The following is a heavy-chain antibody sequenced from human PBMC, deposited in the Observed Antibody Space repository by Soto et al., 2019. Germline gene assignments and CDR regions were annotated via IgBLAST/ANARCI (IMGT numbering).Heavy chain of an antibody. V-gene: IGHV4-34*01. Sequence: QVQLQQWGAGLLKPSETLSLTCAVYGGSFSGYYWTWIRQPPGTGLEWIGEINHSGSTNYNPSLTSRVTISVDTSENQFSLKLTSVTAADTAVYYCARYKITGLFDYWGQGTQVTVSS. CDR2: INHSGST. CDR1: GGSFSGYY. D-gene: IGHD2-8*02. J-gene: IGHJ4*02. CDR3: ARYKITGLFDY.